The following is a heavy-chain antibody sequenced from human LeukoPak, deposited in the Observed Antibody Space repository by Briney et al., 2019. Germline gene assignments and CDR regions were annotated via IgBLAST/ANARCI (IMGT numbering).Heavy chain of an antibody. CDR3: ARIHDFWHGYLGVFNDY. CDR2: VSGYNGNT. V-gene: IGHV1-18*01. D-gene: IGHD3-3*01. Sequence: ASVKVSCKASGYTFSNYGVSWVRQAPGQGLEWMGWVSGYNGNTDYGQKFQGRVTMTTDTSTTTVYMELRSLRFDDTAVYYCARIHDFWHGYLGVFNDYSGQGCLVTVSS. J-gene: IGHJ4*02. CDR1: GYTFSNYG.